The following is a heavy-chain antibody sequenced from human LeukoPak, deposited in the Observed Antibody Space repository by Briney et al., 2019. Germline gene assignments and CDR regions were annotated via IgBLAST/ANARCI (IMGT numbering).Heavy chain of an antibody. CDR3: ARGLPYYDFWSGYYPFREDPYFDY. Sequence: PGRSLRLSCAASGFTFSSYAMHWVRQAPGKGLEWVAVISYDGSNKYYADSVKGRFTISRDNSKNTLYLQMNSLRAEDTAVYYCARGLPYYDFWSGYYPFREDPYFDYWGQGTLVTVSS. D-gene: IGHD3-3*01. CDR1: GFTFSSYA. CDR2: ISYDGSNK. V-gene: IGHV3-30-3*01. J-gene: IGHJ4*02.